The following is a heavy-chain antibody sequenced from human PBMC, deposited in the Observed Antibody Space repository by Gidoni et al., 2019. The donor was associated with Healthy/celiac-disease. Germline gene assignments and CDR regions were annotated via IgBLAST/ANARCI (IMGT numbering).Heavy chain of an antibody. Sequence: QVPLQESCPGLVKPSETLSLTCTVSGGSISSYYWSWIRQPPGKGLEWIGYIYYSGSTNYNPSLKSRVTISVDTSKNQFSLKLSSVTAADTAVYYCARGGYSYGYAFDYWGQGTLVTVSS. CDR2: IYYSGST. CDR1: GGSISSYY. V-gene: IGHV4-59*01. J-gene: IGHJ4*02. CDR3: ARGGYSYGYAFDY. D-gene: IGHD5-18*01.